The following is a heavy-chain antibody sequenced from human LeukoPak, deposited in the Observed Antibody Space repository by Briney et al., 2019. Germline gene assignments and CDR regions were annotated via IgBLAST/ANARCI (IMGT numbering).Heavy chain of an antibody. V-gene: IGHV1-18*01. Sequence: ASVKVSCKASGYTFTSYGISWVRRAPGQGLEGRGWISAYNGNTNYAQKLQGRVTMTTDTSTNTAYMELRSLRSDDTAVYYCARDYYDSSGYYGPFDYWGQGTLVTVSS. CDR2: ISAYNGNT. D-gene: IGHD3-22*01. J-gene: IGHJ4*02. CDR3: ARDYYDSSGYYGPFDY. CDR1: GYTFTSYG.